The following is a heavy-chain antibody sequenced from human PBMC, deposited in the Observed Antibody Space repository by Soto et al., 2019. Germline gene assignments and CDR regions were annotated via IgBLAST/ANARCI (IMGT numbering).Heavy chain of an antibody. CDR1: GFSLTTSGVG. D-gene: IGHD3-3*01. CDR3: AHRVLLTVFGLVTTTAIYFDF. J-gene: IGHJ4*02. Sequence: QITLNESGPTQVKPRQTLTLTCTFSGFSLTTSGVGVGWIRQSPGKAPGWLALIFWDDDKRYRPSLKRSLTTTKDTSKNQVVLTMADLDPADTATYYCAHRVLLTVFGLVTTTAIYFDFWGQGTPVAVSS. CDR2: IFWDDDK. V-gene: IGHV2-5*02.